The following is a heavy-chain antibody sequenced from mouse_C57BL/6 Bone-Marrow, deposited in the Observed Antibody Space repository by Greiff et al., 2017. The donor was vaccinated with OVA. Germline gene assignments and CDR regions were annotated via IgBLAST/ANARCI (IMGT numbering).Heavy chain of an antibody. D-gene: IGHD1-1*01. CDR1: GFTFSDYY. J-gene: IGHJ4*01. CDR3: ARPLYYYGSSHYYAMDY. V-gene: IGHV5-12*01. CDR2: ISNGGGST. Sequence: EVKLMESGGGLVQPGGSLKLSCAASGFTFSDYYMYWVRQTPEKRLEWVAYISNGGGSTYYPDTVKGRFTISRDNAKNTLYLQMSRLKSEDTAMYYCARPLYYYGSSHYYAMDYWGQGTSVTVSS.